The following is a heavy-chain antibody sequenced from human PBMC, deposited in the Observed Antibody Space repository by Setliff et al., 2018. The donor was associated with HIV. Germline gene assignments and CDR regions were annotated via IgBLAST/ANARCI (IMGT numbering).Heavy chain of an antibody. V-gene: IGHV4-38-2*01. D-gene: IGHD1-26*01. CDR2: MYYSGST. CDR3: VSASGAYPYAVEY. Sequence: PSETLSLTCAVSGYSISSGYYWGWIRQPPGKGLEWIGSMYYSGSTYYNPSLKSRVTISVDTSKNQLSLKLTSVTAADTAVYYCVSASGAYPYAVEYWGQGTLVTVSS. J-gene: IGHJ4*02. CDR1: GYSISSGYY.